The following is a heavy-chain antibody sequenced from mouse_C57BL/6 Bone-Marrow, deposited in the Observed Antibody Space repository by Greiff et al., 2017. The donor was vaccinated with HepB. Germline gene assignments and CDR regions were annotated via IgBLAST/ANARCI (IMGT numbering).Heavy chain of an antibody. Sequence: QVQLQQSGPELVKPGASVKISCKASGYAFSSSWMNWVKQRPGKGLEWIGRIYPGDGDTNYNGKFKGKATLTADKSSSTAYMQLSSLTSEDSAVYFCAIIYYYGSSYFDDWGQGTTLTVSS. CDR2: IYPGDGDT. CDR1: GYAFSSSW. V-gene: IGHV1-82*01. J-gene: IGHJ2*01. D-gene: IGHD1-1*01. CDR3: AIIYYYGSSYFDD.